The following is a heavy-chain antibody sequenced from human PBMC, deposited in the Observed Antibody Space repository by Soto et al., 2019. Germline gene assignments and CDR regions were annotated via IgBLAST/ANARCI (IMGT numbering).Heavy chain of an antibody. D-gene: IGHD3-22*01. V-gene: IGHV3-33*01. CDR2: IWADGTTK. J-gene: IGHJ4*02. Sequence: QVQLVQSGGGVVQPGRSLRLPCAASGFDFSKFGFQWVRQAPGKGLEWVAVIWADGTTKYYAESVKGRFTISRDISRNTLYLQMSGLRAEDTAVYFCARERVYDDNYDSFDYWGQGALVTVSS. CDR1: GFDFSKFG. CDR3: ARERVYDDNYDSFDY.